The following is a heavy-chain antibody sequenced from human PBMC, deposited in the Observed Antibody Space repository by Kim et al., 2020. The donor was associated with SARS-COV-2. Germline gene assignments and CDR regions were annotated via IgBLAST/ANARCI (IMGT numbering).Heavy chain of an antibody. V-gene: IGHV3-66*04. CDR3: ARQGTGDDQR. J-gene: IGHJ4*02. Sequence: GGSLRLSCAASGFTVTRNDMNWVRQAPGKGLEWVSVTHHDGTTYYAGSVKGRFIVSRDDSENTLYLQMNSLRVEDTAVYYCARQGTGDDQRWGQGTLVTV. CDR1: GFTVTRND. D-gene: IGHD4-17*01. CDR2: THHDGTT.